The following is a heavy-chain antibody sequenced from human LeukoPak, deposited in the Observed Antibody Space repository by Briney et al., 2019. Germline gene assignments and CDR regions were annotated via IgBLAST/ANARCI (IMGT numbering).Heavy chain of an antibody. CDR2: ISAYNGNT. Sequence: ASVKVSCKASVYTFTSYGISWVRQAPGQGLEWMGWISAYNGNTNYAQKLQGRVTMTTDTSTSRAYMELRSLRSDDTAVYYCARGRRQLVNLFWFDPWGQGTLVTVSS. V-gene: IGHV1-18*01. CDR1: VYTFTSYG. J-gene: IGHJ5*02. D-gene: IGHD6-13*01. CDR3: ARGRRQLVNLFWFDP.